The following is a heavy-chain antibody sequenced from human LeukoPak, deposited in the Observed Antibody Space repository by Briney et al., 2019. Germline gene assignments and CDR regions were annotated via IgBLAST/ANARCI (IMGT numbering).Heavy chain of an antibody. Sequence: TGGSQRLSCTTSGFTFSSYALSWVRQAPGKGLEWVAVISYDGSNKYYADSVKGRFTISRDNSKNTLYLQMNSLRAEDTAVYYCARNSGSYSPFLNYYYYMDVWGKGTTVTVSS. D-gene: IGHD1-26*01. V-gene: IGHV3-30-3*01. CDR3: ARNSGSYSPFLNYYYYMDV. CDR2: ISYDGSNK. J-gene: IGHJ6*03. CDR1: GFTFSSYA.